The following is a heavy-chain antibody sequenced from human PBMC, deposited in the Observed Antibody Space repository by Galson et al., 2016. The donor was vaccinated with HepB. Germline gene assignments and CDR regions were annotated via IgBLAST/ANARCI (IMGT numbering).Heavy chain of an antibody. J-gene: IGHJ4*02. CDR3: ARGGGHGFLDY. Sequence: SLRLSCAASGFIFYNYAMDWVRQAPGGGLEWVPAIGGNGSPTYYADSVRGRFSISRDNSKNTLYLQVNSLRAEDTALYYCARGGGHGFLDYWGQGTQVTVSS. CDR2: IGGNGSPT. V-gene: IGHV3-23*01. D-gene: IGHD3-10*01. CDR1: GFIFYNYA.